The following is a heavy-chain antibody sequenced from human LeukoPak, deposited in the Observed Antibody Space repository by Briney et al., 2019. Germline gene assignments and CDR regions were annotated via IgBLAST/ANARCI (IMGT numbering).Heavy chain of an antibody. D-gene: IGHD2-15*01. J-gene: IGHJ6*03. CDR3: AREVVVVVAATPAHYYYYMDV. CDR1: GGSIGSGSYY. V-gene: IGHV4-61*02. CDR2: IYTSGST. Sequence: PSETLSLTCTVSGGSIGSGSYYWSWIRQPAGKGLEWIGRIYTSGSTNYNPSLKSRVTISVDTSKNQFSLKLSSVTAADTAVYYCAREVVVVVAATPAHYYYYMDVWGKGTTVTVSS.